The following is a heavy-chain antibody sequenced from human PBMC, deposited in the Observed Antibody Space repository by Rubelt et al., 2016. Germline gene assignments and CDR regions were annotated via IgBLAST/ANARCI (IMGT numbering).Heavy chain of an antibody. V-gene: IGHV1-2*02. CDR2: INPNSGGT. CDR3: AAERQQLNYYGMDV. D-gene: IGHD6-13*01. CDR1: GYTFTGYY. Sequence: QVQLVQSGAEVKKPGASVKVSCKASGYTFTGYYMHWVRQAPGQGLEWMGWINPNSGGTNYAKKFRGRGTRTRDTSISTGDMELSSLRSEESAVYYGAAERQQLNYYGMDVWGKGTPVTVSS. J-gene: IGHJ6*04.